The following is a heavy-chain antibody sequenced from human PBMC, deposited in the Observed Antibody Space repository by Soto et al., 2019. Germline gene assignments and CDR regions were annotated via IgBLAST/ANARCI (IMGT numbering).Heavy chain of an antibody. V-gene: IGHV5-51*01. Sequence: GESLKISCKGSGYSFTRYWIGWGRQMPGKGLEWMGIIYPGDSDTRYSPSFQGQVTISADKSISTAYLQWSSLKASDTAMYYCARHGYSYGLGLYYYYYGMDVWGQGTTVTVSS. D-gene: IGHD5-18*01. J-gene: IGHJ6*02. CDR3: ARHGYSYGLGLYYYYYGMDV. CDR1: GYSFTRYW. CDR2: IYPGDSDT.